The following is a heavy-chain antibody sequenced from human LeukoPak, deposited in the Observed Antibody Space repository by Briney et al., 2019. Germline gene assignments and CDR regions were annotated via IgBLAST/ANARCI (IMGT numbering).Heavy chain of an antibody. CDR3: ARDPPWLGYHYFDY. CDR1: GGTFSSYA. Sequence: ASVKVSCKASGGTFSSYAISWVRQAPGQGLERMGGIIPIFGTANYAQKFQGRVTITADESTSTAYMELSSLRSEDTAVYYCARDPPWLGYHYFDYWGQGTLVTVSS. CDR2: IIPIFGTA. J-gene: IGHJ4*02. D-gene: IGHD3-9*01. V-gene: IGHV1-69*13.